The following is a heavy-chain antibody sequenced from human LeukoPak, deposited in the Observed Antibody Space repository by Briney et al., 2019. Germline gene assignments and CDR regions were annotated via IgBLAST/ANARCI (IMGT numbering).Heavy chain of an antibody. CDR1: GGTFSSYA. J-gene: IGHJ5*02. D-gene: IGHD1-26*01. V-gene: IGHV1-69*13. CDR2: IIPIFGTA. Sequence: SVKVSCKASGGTFSSYAISWVRQAPGQGLEWMGGIIPIFGTANYAQKFQGRVTITADESTSTAYMELSSLRSEDTAVYYCARAPGKWELLEYVDHWFDPWGQGTLVTVSS. CDR3: ARAPGKWELLEYVDHWFDP.